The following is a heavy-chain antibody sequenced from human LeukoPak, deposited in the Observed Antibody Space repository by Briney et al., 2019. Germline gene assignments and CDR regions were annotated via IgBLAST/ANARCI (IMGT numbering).Heavy chain of an antibody. D-gene: IGHD1-26*01. J-gene: IGHJ4*02. Sequence: SGGSLRLSCAASGFAFRNYTMNWVRQAPGKGLEWVSSISSTISYIYYADSVKGRFTISRDSAMNSLYLQMNNLRAEDTAIYYCARAGGWSYYFGYYFDYWGQGTLVTVSS. CDR1: GFAFRNYT. CDR2: ISSTISYI. V-gene: IGHV3-21*01. CDR3: ARAGGWSYYFGYYFDY.